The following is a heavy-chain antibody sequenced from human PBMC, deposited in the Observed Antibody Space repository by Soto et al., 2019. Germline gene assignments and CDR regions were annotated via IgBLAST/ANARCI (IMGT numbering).Heavy chain of an antibody. D-gene: IGHD2-8*01. Sequence: QGQLVQSGGEVKKSGASVKVSCKASGYTFSRYGISWVRQAPGQGLEWMGWISGYNGDTNYAQKFQGRVTMTIDTSTTTAYMELRSLTSDDTALYYCAKNGQPPYYYYGLDVWGQGTTVTVSS. CDR3: AKNGQPPYYYYGLDV. V-gene: IGHV1-18*01. CDR1: GYTFSRYG. CDR2: ISGYNGDT. J-gene: IGHJ6*02.